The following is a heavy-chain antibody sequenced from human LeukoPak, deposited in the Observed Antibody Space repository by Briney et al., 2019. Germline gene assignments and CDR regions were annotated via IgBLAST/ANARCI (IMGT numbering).Heavy chain of an antibody. CDR2: ISSSSSYI. CDR1: GFTFSSYS. D-gene: IGHD3-22*01. V-gene: IGHV3-21*01. Sequence: GGSLRLSCAASGFTFSSYSMNWVRQAPGKGLEWVSSISSSSSYIYYADSVKGRFTISRDNAKNSLYLQMNSLRAEDTAVYYCARDHYYDSSGYYDAFDIWGQGTMVTVSS. J-gene: IGHJ3*02. CDR3: ARDHYYDSSGYYDAFDI.